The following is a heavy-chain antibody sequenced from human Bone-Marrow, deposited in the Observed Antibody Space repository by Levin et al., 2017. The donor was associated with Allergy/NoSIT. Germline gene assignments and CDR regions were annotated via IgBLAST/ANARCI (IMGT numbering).Heavy chain of an antibody. CDR1: GFTFSDYY. J-gene: IGHJ6*02. V-gene: IGHV3-11*01. Sequence: AGGSLRLSCAASGFTFSDYYMIWTRQAPGKGLEWVSYISSSGTTIQYADSLKGRLTISRDNAKNSLYLQMNSLRADDTAVHYCAIFLLAYCSGDSCSSAYDYYGMDVWGQGTTVTVSS. D-gene: IGHD2-15*01. CDR3: AIFLLAYCSGDSCSSAYDYYGMDV. CDR2: ISSSGTTI.